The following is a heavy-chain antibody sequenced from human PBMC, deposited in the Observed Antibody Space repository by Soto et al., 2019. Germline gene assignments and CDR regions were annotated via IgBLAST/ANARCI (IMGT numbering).Heavy chain of an antibody. J-gene: IGHJ4*02. CDR1: GFTFSNYG. D-gene: IGHD3-3*01. CDR2: ISQTSVST. CDR3: AREVPEDHDNSAQYGVGLLYPFDF. V-gene: IGHV3-23*01. Sequence: HPGGSLRLSCAASGFTFSNYGMNWVRQAPGKGLEWVSAISQTSVSTWSADPVEGRFTISRDDSKNILYLQMNNLRAEDTAVYFCAREVPEDHDNSAQYGVGLLYPFDFWGQGTLVTVSS.